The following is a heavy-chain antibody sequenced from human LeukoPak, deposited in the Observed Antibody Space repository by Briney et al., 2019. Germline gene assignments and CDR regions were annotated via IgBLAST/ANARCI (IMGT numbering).Heavy chain of an antibody. CDR3: SRSWAGDNGAGSYYKTPLGY. Sequence: GGSLRLSCATSGFKFGDYPMTWVRQAPGRGLECVGFIRAKTYGGTTEYAASVKGRFTISRDDSKSIAYLQMNLLKIEDTAIYYCSRSWAGDNGAGSYYKTPLGYRGQGILVTVSS. J-gene: IGHJ4*02. V-gene: IGHV3-49*04. CDR1: GFKFGDYP. D-gene: IGHD3-10*01. CDR2: IRAKTYGGTT.